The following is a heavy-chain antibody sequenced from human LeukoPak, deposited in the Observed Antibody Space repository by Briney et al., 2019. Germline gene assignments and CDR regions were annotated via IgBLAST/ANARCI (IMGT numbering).Heavy chain of an antibody. J-gene: IGHJ5*02. D-gene: IGHD2-2*01. Sequence: SVKLSSKASGGTFSSYAISWVRQAPGPGLEWMGGIIPIFGTANYAQKFQGRVTITADESTSTAYMELSSLRSEDTAVYYCARQVDVKYCSSTSCYVWDWFDPWGQGTLVTVSS. CDR1: GGTFSSYA. CDR2: IIPIFGTA. V-gene: IGHV1-69*01. CDR3: ARQVDVKYCSSTSCYVWDWFDP.